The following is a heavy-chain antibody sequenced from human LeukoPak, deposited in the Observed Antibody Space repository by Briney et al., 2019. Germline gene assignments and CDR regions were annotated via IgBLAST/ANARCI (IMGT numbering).Heavy chain of an antibody. V-gene: IGHV1-69*06. D-gene: IGHD3-10*01. CDR2: IIPIFGTA. Sequence: SVKVSCKASGGTFSSYAISWVRQAPGQGLEWMGGIIPIFGTANYAQKFQGRVTITADKSTSTAYMELSSLRSEDTAVYYCARGDYGSGSYYHYFDYWGQGTLVTVSS. CDR1: GGTFSSYA. J-gene: IGHJ4*02. CDR3: ARGDYGSGSYYHYFDY.